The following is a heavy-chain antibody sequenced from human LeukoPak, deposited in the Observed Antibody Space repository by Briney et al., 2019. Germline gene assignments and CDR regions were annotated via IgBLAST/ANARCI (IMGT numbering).Heavy chain of an antibody. V-gene: IGHV5-51*01. Sequence: GESLKISCKASGYTFTNYWIGWVRQMPGKGLEWMGTIYPGDSDTRYSPSFQGQVTISADRSISTAYLQWTSLRASDTAMYYCARRAYSHEWFDPWGQGTLVTVSS. CDR1: GYTFTNYW. CDR3: ARRAYSHEWFDP. CDR2: IYPGDSDT. J-gene: IGHJ5*02. D-gene: IGHD5-12*01.